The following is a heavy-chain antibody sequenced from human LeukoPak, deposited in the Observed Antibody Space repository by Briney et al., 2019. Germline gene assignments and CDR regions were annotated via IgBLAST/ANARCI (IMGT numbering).Heavy chain of an antibody. J-gene: IGHJ4*02. V-gene: IGHV5-10-1*01. CDR1: GYTFTSYW. CDR2: IDPSDSYT. CDR3: ARLRYYYDFSGYFVDY. Sequence: PGESLRISCKGSGYTFTSYWITWVRQMPGQGLEWMGTIDPSDSYTNYSPSFQGHVTISADKSFSTAYLHWISLKASDTAIYYCARLRYYYDFSGYFVDYWGQGTLVTVSS. D-gene: IGHD3-22*01.